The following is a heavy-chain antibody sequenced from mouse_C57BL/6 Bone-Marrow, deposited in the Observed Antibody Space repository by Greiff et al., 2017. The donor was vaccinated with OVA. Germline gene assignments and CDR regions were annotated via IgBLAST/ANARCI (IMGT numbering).Heavy chain of an antibody. Sequence: QVQLQQPGTELVKPGASVKLSCKASGYTFTSYWMHWVKQRPGQGLEWIGNINPSTGGTNYNEKFKSTATLTVDNSSSTAYMQLSILTSEDSAVYYCAVDSSGYGFMDYWGQGTSVTVSS. CDR3: AVDSSGYGFMDY. CDR1: GYTFTSYW. D-gene: IGHD3-2*02. J-gene: IGHJ4*01. CDR2: INPSTGGT. V-gene: IGHV1-53*01.